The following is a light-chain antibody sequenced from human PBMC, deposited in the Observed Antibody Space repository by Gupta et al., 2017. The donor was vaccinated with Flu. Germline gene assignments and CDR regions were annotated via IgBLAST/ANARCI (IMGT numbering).Light chain of an antibody. CDR2: EDN. J-gene: IGLJ3*02. CDR3: QSFDYNNHWV. V-gene: IGLV6-57*01. Sequence: NFMLTQPHSVSESPWKTVTISCTRSSGSIVSSYVQWYQQRPGSSPTTVICEDNQRPSGVPDRFSGSIDSSSNSASLTXSXLKTEDXADYFCQSFDYNNHWVFGGGTRLTVL. CDR1: SGSIVSSY.